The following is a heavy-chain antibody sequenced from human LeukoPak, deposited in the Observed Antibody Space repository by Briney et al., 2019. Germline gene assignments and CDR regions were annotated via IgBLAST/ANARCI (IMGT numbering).Heavy chain of an antibody. CDR2: INPNSGGT. V-gene: IGHV1-2*02. Sequence: ASVKVSCKASGYTFTGYYMHWVRQAPGQGLEWTGWINPNSGGTNYAQKFQGRVTITADESTSTAYMELSSLRSEDTAVYYCARAPDILTGYYPFGAFDIWGQGTMVTVSS. J-gene: IGHJ3*02. D-gene: IGHD3-9*01. CDR3: ARAPDILTGYYPFGAFDI. CDR1: GYTFTGYY.